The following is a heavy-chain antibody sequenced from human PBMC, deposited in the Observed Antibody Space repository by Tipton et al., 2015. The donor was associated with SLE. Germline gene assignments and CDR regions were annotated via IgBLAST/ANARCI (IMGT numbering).Heavy chain of an antibody. Sequence: LRLSCAVSGGSISSGDYTWSWIRQPPGKGLEWIGYIFHSENTFYSPSLKSRVTISMDTSENHFSLNLSSVTAADTAVYYCATASRDEYNLRAFDIWGQGTSVTISS. CDR1: GGSISSGDYT. CDR2: IFHSENT. J-gene: IGHJ3*02. CDR3: ATASRDEYNLRAFDI. V-gene: IGHV4-30-2*01. D-gene: IGHD5-24*01.